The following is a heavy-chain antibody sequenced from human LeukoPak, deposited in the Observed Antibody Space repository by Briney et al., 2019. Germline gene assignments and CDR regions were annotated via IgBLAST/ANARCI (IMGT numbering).Heavy chain of an antibody. D-gene: IGHD4-23*01. V-gene: IGHV3-23*01. CDR1: GFTFSSYA. CDR3: ATRSNLYGGNSFYYGMDV. Sequence: GGSLRLSCAASGFTFSSYAMSWVRQAPGKGLEWVSAISGSGGSTYYADSVKGRFTISRDNSKNTLYLQMNSLRAEDTAVYYCATRSNLYGGNSFYYGMDVWGQGTTVTVSS. CDR2: ISGSGGST. J-gene: IGHJ6*02.